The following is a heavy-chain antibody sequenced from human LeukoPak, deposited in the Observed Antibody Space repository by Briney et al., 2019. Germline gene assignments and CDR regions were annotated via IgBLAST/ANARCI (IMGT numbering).Heavy chain of an antibody. J-gene: IGHJ5*02. CDR2: ISAYNGNT. CDR1: GYTFTSYG. CDR3: ARVSPGVGYCSSTSCYWFDP. D-gene: IGHD2-2*01. V-gene: IGHV1-18*04. Sequence: ASVKVSCKASGYTFTSYGISWVRQAPGQGLEWMGWISAYNGNTNYAQKLQGRVTMTTDTSTSTAYMELRSLRSDDTAVYYCARVSPGVGYCSSTSCYWFDPWGQGTVVTVSS.